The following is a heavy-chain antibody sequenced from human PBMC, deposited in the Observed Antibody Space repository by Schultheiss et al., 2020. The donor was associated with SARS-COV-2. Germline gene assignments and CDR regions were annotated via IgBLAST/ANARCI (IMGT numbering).Heavy chain of an antibody. CDR1: GFTFDDYG. CDR3: VRDTGGFAFDI. V-gene: IGHV3-74*01. Sequence: GGSLRLSFAASGFTFDDYGMSWVRQAPGKGLVWVSRINSDGSSTTYADSVKGRFIISRDNAKNTLYLQMNSLRAEDTAVYYCVRDTGGFAFDIWGQGTMVTVSS. J-gene: IGHJ3*02. CDR2: INSDGSST. D-gene: IGHD3-10*01.